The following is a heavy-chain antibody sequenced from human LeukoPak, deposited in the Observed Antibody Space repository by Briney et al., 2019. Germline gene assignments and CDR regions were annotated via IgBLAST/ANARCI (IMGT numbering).Heavy chain of an antibody. CDR1: GYTFTNYG. Sequence: ASVKVSCKASGYTFTNYGISWVRQAPGQGLEWMGWISAYNGNTNYAQKLQGGVTMTTDTSTTTAYMELRSLRSDDTAVYYCARRQHSSGWYHFDYWGQGTLVTVSS. V-gene: IGHV1-18*01. D-gene: IGHD6-19*01. J-gene: IGHJ4*02. CDR2: ISAYNGNT. CDR3: ARRQHSSGWYHFDY.